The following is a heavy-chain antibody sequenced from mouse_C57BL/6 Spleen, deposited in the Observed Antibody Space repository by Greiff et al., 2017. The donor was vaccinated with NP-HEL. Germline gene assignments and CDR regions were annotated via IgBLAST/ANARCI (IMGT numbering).Heavy chain of an antibody. CDR1: GDAVSSYW. CDR2: IYPGDGDT. D-gene: IGHD1-1*01. J-gene: IGHJ2*01. CDR3: ARGSPSFDY. V-gene: IGHV1-80*01. Sequence: SGAELVKPGASVKISCKASGDAVSSYWMNWVKQRGGKGGERIGQIYPGDGDTNYNGKFKGKATLTADKSSSTAYMQLSSLTSEDSAVYFCARGSPSFDYWGQGTTLTVSS.